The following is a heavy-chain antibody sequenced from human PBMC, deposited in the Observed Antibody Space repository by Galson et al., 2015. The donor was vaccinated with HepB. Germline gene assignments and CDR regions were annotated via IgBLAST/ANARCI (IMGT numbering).Heavy chain of an antibody. CDR1: GYTFSNYD. CDR2: MDPNTGNT. J-gene: IGHJ5*02. D-gene: IGHD1/OR15-1a*01. Sequence: SVKVSCKASGYTFSNYDINWVRQATGQGPGWLGWMDPNTGNTGYAQKFQGRVSLTRDTSIETAYMELSSLTYEDTAVYYCARNPARTGDFDPWGQGTLVIVSS. V-gene: IGHV1-8*01. CDR3: ARNPARTGDFDP.